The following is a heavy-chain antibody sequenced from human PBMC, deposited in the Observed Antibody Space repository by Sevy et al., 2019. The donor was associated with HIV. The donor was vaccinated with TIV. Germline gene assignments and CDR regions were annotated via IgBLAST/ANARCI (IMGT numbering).Heavy chain of an antibody. Sequence: SETLSLTCTVSGDSIRSQSHYWAWIRQSPGKGLEWIASIYYTGSSYYNLSLRGRVTISVDTSKEQISLKLTSVTAADTAVYFFARQVRFSGVIINHFDYWGHGTLVTVSS. D-gene: IGHD3-3*01. J-gene: IGHJ4*01. CDR1: GDSIRSQSHY. CDR3: ARQVRFSGVIINHFDY. CDR2: IYYTGSS. V-gene: IGHV4-39*01.